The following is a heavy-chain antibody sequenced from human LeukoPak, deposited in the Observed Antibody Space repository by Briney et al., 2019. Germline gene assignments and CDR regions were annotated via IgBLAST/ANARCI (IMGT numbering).Heavy chain of an antibody. Sequence: SETLSLTCTVSGGSISSSSYYWGWIRQPPGMGLEWIGSIHYSGSTYYNPSLKSRVTISVDTSKNQFSLKLSSVTAADTAVYYCARQRETGHPTTLDYWGQGTLVTVSS. CDR3: ARQRETGHPTTLDY. V-gene: IGHV4-39*01. D-gene: IGHD1-7*01. CDR1: GGSISSSSYY. CDR2: IHYSGST. J-gene: IGHJ4*02.